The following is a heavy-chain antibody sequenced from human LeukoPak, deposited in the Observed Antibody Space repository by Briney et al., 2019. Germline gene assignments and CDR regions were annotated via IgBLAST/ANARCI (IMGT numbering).Heavy chain of an antibody. Sequence: PGGSLRLSCAASGFTFSSYWMSWVRQAPGKGLEWVANIKQDGSEKYYVDSVKGRFTISRDNAKNSLYLQMNSLRAEDTAVYYCARDPPYSSSWYPTAGGMDVWGQGTTVTVSS. CDR1: GFTFSSYW. CDR2: IKQDGSEK. D-gene: IGHD6-13*01. V-gene: IGHV3-7*01. CDR3: ARDPPYSSSWYPTAGGMDV. J-gene: IGHJ6*02.